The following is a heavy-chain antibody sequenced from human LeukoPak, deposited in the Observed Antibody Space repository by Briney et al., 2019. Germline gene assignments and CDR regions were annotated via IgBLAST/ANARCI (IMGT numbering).Heavy chain of an antibody. J-gene: IGHJ4*02. D-gene: IGHD3-22*01. CDR3: ARDYYDSSGYDGGDY. Sequence: SVKVSCKASGGTFSSYAISWVRQAPGQGLEWMGRIIPIFGIANYAQKFQGRVTITADKSTSTAYMELSSLRSEDTAVYYCARDYYDSSGYDGGDYWGQGTLVTVSS. V-gene: IGHV1-69*04. CDR2: IIPIFGIA. CDR1: GGTFSSYA.